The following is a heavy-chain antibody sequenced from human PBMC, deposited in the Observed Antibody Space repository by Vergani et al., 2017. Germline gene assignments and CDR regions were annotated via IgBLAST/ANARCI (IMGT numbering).Heavy chain of an antibody. J-gene: IGHJ6*02. CDR2: INPNSGGT. Sequence: QVQLVQSGAEVKKPGASVQVSCKASGYTFTGYYMHWVRQAPGQGLEWMGWINPNSGGTNYAQKFQGRVTMTRDTSISTAYMELSRLRSDDTAVYYCARXSPTPNYYYYGMDVWGQGTTVTVSS. CDR1: GYTFTGYY. V-gene: IGHV1-2*02. D-gene: IGHD4-23*01. CDR3: ARXSPTPNYYYYGMDV.